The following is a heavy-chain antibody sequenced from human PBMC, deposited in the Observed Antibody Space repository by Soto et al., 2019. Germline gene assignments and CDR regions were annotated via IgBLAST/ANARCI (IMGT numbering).Heavy chain of an antibody. CDR2: FDPEDGET. J-gene: IGHJ4*02. D-gene: IGHD1-1*01. CDR1: GHTLTELS. Sequence: QVQLLQSGAEVKKPGASVKVSCKVSGHTLTELSMHWVRQAPGRGLEWMGGFDPEDGETIFAQKFQGRVTMTEDTSTDSPYMELTSLRSEDTAVYYCAAGGTRWLHSPFDYWGQGTLVTISS. V-gene: IGHV1-24*01. CDR3: AAGGTRWLHSPFDY.